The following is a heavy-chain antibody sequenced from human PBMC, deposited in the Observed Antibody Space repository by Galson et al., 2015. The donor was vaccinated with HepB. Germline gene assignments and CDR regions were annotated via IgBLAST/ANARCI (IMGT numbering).Heavy chain of an antibody. V-gene: IGHV3-23*01. CDR3: AKDTMPRSSGWLNWFDP. D-gene: IGHD6-19*01. CDR2: ISDTGGST. Sequence: SLRLSCAASGFTFSSHAMSWVRQAPGKGLEWVSGISDTGGSTRYADSVKGRFTISRDNSKNTLYLQMNSLRVEDTAIYYCAKDTMPRSSGWLNWFDPWGQGTLVTVSS. CDR1: GFTFSSHA. J-gene: IGHJ5*02.